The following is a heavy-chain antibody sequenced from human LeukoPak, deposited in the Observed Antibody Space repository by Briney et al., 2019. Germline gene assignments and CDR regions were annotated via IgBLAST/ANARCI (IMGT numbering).Heavy chain of an antibody. D-gene: IGHD2-15*01. V-gene: IGHV4-39*07. J-gene: IGHJ3*02. CDR3: AFPGRGYDAFDI. Sequence: SETLSLTCAVSGGSISSNSYFWAWIRQPPGKGLEWIGNIYYSGSTYYSPSLKSRVIISVDMSKNQLSLKLTSVTAADTAVYYCAFPGRGYDAFDIWGQGTMVTVSS. CDR2: IYYSGST. CDR1: GGSISSNSYF.